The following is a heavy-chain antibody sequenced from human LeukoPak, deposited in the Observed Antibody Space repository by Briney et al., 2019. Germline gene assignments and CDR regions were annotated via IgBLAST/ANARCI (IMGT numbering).Heavy chain of an antibody. CDR1: GFTVSSNY. CDR3: ARVMFDSSAYYSSYFDY. J-gene: IGHJ4*02. Sequence: GGALRLSCAASGFTVSSNYMSWVRRAPGRGVEWLSLIYSGGATYYADSVKGRFTISRDNSKNTLYLQMNSLRAEDTAVYYCARVMFDSSAYYSSYFDYWGQGTLVTVSS. CDR2: IYSGGAT. V-gene: IGHV3-66*01. D-gene: IGHD3-22*01.